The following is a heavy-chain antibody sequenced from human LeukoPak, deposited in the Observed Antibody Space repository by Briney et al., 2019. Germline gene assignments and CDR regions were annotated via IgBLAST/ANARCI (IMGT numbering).Heavy chain of an antibody. CDR2: IWYDGSNK. CDR3: ARDSQVLWSGTYYYYYGMDV. V-gene: IGHV3-33*01. J-gene: IGHJ6*02. CDR1: GFTFSSYG. Sequence: PGGSLRLSCAASGFTFSSYGMHWVRQAPGKGLEWAAVIWYDGSNKYYADSVKGRFTISRDNSKNTLYLQMNSLRAEDTAVYYCARDSQVLWSGTYYYYYGMDVWGQGTTVTVSS. D-gene: IGHD1-1*01.